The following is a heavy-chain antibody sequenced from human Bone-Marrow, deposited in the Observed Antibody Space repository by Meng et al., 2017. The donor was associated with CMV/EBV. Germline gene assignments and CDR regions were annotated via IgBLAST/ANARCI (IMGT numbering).Heavy chain of an antibody. D-gene: IGHD6-6*01. Sequence: ASVKVSCKASGYTFSTYDINWVRQATGQGLEWLGWMNPSSGNTGYAHKVQGRVTMTRSTSISTAYMELSSLRSEDTAVYYCAEGSSSSGRYYYYGMDVWGQGTTVTVSS. CDR1: GYTFSTYD. J-gene: IGHJ6*02. CDR3: AEGSSSSGRYYYYGMDV. V-gene: IGHV1-8*01. CDR2: MNPSSGNT.